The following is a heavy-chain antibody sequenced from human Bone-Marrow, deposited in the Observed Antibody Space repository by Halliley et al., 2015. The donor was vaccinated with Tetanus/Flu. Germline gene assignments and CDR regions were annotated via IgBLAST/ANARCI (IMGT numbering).Heavy chain of an antibody. CDR3: ARGKPQPYYYDSTGFFDS. D-gene: IGHD3-22*01. CDR2: IVTSGATI. J-gene: IGHJ4*02. CDR1: GFSLSSSE. Sequence: SLRLSCAVSGFSLSSSEMNWVRQAPGKGLEWIAYIVTSGATIFYADSVRGRFTISRDDAKNSLFLQMNSLRVEDTALYYCARGKPQPYYYDSTGFFDSWGQGTLVTVSS. V-gene: IGHV3-48*03.